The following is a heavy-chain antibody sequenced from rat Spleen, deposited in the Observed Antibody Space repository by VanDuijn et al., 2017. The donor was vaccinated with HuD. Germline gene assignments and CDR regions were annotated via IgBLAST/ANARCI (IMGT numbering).Heavy chain of an antibody. J-gene: IGHJ1*01. CDR1: GFTFSDYN. CDR2: ISYDGSST. V-gene: IGHV5-7*01. CDR3: ARGGRWYFDF. D-gene: IGHD1-11*01. Sequence: EVKLVESGGGLVQPGRSLKLSCAASGFTFSDYNMAWVRQAPKKGLEWVATISYDGSSTYYRDSVKGRFTISRDNAKSTLYLQMDSLRSEDTATYYCARGGRWYFDFWGPGTMVTVSS.